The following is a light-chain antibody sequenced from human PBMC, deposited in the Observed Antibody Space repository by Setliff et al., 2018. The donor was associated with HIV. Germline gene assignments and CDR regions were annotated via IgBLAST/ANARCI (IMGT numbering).Light chain of an antibody. V-gene: IGLV2-18*02. Sequence: QSVLTQPPSVSGSPGQSVTISCTGTSSDVGSSNRVSWHQQPPGTVPRLMIYEVSSRPSGVPDRFSGSKSGNTASLTISGLQAEDEADYYCSSRTSSSTPYVFGTGTKVTVL. CDR1: SSDVGSSNR. CDR2: EVS. CDR3: SSRTSSSTPYV. J-gene: IGLJ1*01.